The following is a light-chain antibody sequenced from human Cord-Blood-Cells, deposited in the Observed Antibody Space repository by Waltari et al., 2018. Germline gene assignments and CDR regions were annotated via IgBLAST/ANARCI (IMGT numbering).Light chain of an antibody. V-gene: IGLV3-19*01. J-gene: IGLJ2*01. CDR1: SLRSNS. CDR2: GKN. CDR3: NSRDSSGNHVV. Sequence: SSELTQDPAVSVALGQTVRITCQGDSLRSNSASWYQQNPGQAPVLVIYGKNNRPSGIPDRFSGSSSGNTASLTITGAQAEDEADYYCNSRDSSGNHVVFGGGTKLTVL.